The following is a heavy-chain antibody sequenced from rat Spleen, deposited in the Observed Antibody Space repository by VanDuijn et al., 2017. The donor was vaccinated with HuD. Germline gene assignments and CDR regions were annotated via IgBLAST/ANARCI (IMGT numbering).Heavy chain of an antibody. Sequence: EVQLVESGGGLVQPGRSLKLSCAASGFNFSDYGMAWVRQAPTKGLEWVATISYGDSSGHSSTYYRDSVKGRFTVSRDNAKSTLYLQMDSLRSEDTATYYCARHPDYSNYFDYWGQGVMVTVSS. CDR2: ISYGDSSGHSST. J-gene: IGHJ2*01. CDR3: ARHPDYSNYFDY. V-gene: IGHV5-29*01. D-gene: IGHD1-1*01. CDR1: GFNFSDYG.